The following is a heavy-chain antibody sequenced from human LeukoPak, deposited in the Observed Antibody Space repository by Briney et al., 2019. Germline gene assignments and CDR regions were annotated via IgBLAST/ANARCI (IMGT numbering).Heavy chain of an antibody. CDR3: ASSPYGSGSYLGQLDY. J-gene: IGHJ4*02. D-gene: IGHD3-10*01. V-gene: IGHV3-21*01. CDR2: ISSSSSYI. CDR1: GFTFSSYS. Sequence: GGSLRLSCAASGFTFSSYSINWVRQAPGKGLEWVSSISSSSSYIYYADSVKGRFTITRDNAKNSLYLQMHSLRAEDTAVYYCASSPYGSGSYLGQLDYWGQGTLVTVSS.